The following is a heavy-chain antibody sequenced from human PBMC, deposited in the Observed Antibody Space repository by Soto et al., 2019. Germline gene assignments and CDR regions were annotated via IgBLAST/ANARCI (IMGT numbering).Heavy chain of an antibody. J-gene: IGHJ6*02. D-gene: IGHD3-16*01. CDR2: IDYSEST. V-gene: IGHV4-59*01. Sequence: PSETLSLTCTVSGASISGYYWSWIRQPPAEGLEWIGYIDYSESTSYNPSLKSQLTISLDMSNTKFSPKLSSVIAADTAVYYCATVESRETNDGGYFKGMDVWGQGTTVTVSS. CDR1: GASISGYY. CDR3: ATVESRETNDGGYFKGMDV.